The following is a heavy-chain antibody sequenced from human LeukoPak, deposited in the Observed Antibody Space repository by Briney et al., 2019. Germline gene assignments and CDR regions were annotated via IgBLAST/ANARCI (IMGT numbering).Heavy chain of an antibody. D-gene: IGHD3-3*01. CDR3: ARAREVLRFLEPDY. J-gene: IGHJ4*02. CDR2: INPNSGGT. CDR1: GGTFSSYA. V-gene: IGHV1-2*02. Sequence: ASVKVSCKASGGTFSSYAISWVRQAPGQGLEWMGWINPNSGGTNYAQKFQGRVTMTRDTSISTAYMELSRLRSDDTAVYYCARAREVLRFLEPDYWGQGTLVTVSS.